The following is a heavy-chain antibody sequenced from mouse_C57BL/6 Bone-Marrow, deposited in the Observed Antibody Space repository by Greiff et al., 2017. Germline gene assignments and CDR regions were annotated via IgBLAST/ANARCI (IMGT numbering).Heavy chain of an antibody. CDR2: ISNGGGST. J-gene: IGHJ1*03. V-gene: IGHV5-12*01. CDR3: ARPLHYYGSSYWYFDV. Sequence: EVKLVESGGGLVQPGGSLKLSCAASGFTFSDYYMYWVRQTPEKRLEWVAYISNGGGSTYYPDTVKGRFTISRDNAKNTLYLQMSRLKSDDTAMYYCARPLHYYGSSYWYFDVWGTGTTVTVSS. CDR1: GFTFSDYY. D-gene: IGHD1-1*01.